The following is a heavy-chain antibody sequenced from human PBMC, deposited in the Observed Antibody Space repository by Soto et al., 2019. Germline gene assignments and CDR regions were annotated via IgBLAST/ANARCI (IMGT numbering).Heavy chain of an antibody. V-gene: IGHV4-4*07. J-gene: IGHJ4*02. CDR1: GCPISSSY. CDR3: ARRVGGYFDF. Sequence: PXETLSLSCTVSGCPISSSYWSWIRQPAGMGLEWIGRIYSSGSTNYNPSLKSRITMSVDTSKNQFSLKLTSVTAADTAVYYCARRVGGYFDFWGQGILVTVSS. CDR2: IYSSGST.